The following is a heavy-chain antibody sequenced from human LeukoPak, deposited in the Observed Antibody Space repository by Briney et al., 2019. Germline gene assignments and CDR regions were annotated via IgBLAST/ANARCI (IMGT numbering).Heavy chain of an antibody. V-gene: IGHV4-39*01. Sequence: PSGTLPQTCLVCVGSNSSSSLYCGGRPQPPGEGLVGIGSYYYSGSTYYNPSLNSRVTISLDKAHNQVSLGWSTVNAADTAVDYCARQQWLGFFDYWGQGTLVTVSS. J-gene: IGHJ4*02. D-gene: IGHD6-19*01. CDR1: VGSNSSSSLY. CDR2: YYYSGST. CDR3: ARQQWLGFFDY.